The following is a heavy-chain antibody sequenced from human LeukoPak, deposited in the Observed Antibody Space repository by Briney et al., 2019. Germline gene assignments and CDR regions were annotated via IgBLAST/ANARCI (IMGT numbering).Heavy chain of an antibody. D-gene: IGHD1-1*01. J-gene: IGHJ4*02. V-gene: IGHV3-23*01. CDR1: GFTFSSYA. Sequence: GGSLRLSCAASGFTFSSYAMSWVRQAPGKGLEWVSAISGSGGSTYYADSVKGRFTISRDNAKNSLYLQMNSLRAEDTAVYYCAREAEGTDYFDYWGQGTLVTVSS. CDR3: AREAEGTDYFDY. CDR2: ISGSGGST.